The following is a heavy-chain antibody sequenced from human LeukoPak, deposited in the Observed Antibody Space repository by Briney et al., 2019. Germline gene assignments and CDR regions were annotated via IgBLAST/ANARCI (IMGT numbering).Heavy chain of an antibody. V-gene: IGHV3-9*03. Sequence: GGSLRLSCTASGFTFDDYAMHWVRQAPGKGLEWVSGISWNSGSIGYADSVKGRFTISRDNAKNSLYLQMNSLRAEDMALYYCARSRYDVVYFDYWGQGTLVTVSS. J-gene: IGHJ4*02. CDR3: ARSRYDVVYFDY. D-gene: IGHD3-3*01. CDR1: GFTFDDYA. CDR2: ISWNSGSI.